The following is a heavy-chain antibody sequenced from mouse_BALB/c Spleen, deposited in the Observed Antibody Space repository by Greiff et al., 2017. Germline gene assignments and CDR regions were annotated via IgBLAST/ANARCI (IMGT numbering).Heavy chain of an antibody. J-gene: IGHJ2*01. CDR2: ISSGSSTI. Sequence: EVQGVESGGGLVQPGGSRKLSCAASGFTFSSFGMHWVRQAPEKGLEWVAYISSGSSTIYYADTVKGRFTISRDNPKNTLFLQMTSLRSEDTAMYYCARGKFTTVVEGYFDYWGQGTTLTVSS. V-gene: IGHV5-17*02. CDR1: GFTFSSFG. CDR3: ARGKFTTVVEGYFDY. D-gene: IGHD1-1*01.